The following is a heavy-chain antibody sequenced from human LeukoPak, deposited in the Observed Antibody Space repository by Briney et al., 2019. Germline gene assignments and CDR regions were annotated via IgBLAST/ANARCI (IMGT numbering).Heavy chain of an antibody. CDR3: ARDRAITVTTDDAFDI. V-gene: IGHV1-2*02. CDR1: GYTFTGYY. Sequence: ASVKVSCKASGYTFTGYYMHWVRQAPGQGLERMGWINPNSGGTNYAQKFQGRVTMTRDTSISTAYMELSRLRSDDTAVYYCARDRAITVTTDDAFDIWGQGTMVTVSS. J-gene: IGHJ3*02. D-gene: IGHD4-11*01. CDR2: INPNSGGT.